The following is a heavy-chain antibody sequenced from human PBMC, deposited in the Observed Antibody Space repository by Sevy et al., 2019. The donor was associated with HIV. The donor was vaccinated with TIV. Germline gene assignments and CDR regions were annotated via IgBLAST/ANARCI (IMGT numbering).Heavy chain of an antibody. CDR2: TYYRSKWYN. V-gene: IGHV6-1*01. D-gene: IGHD3-10*01. CDR1: GDSVSSNSAA. CDR3: ARDSVLWFRELPRGYFDY. J-gene: IGHJ4*02. Sequence: SQTLSLTCAISGDSVSSNSAAWNWIRQSPSRGLEWLGRTYYRSKWYNDYAVSVKSRITINPDTSKNQFSLQLNSVTPEDTAVYYCARDSVLWFRELPRGYFDYWGQGTLVTVSS.